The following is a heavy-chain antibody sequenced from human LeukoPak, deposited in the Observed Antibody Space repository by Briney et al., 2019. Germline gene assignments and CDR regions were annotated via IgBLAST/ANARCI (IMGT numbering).Heavy chain of an antibody. D-gene: IGHD2-8*02. Sequence: SETLSLTCTVSGGSVSSGSYYWPWIRQPPGKGLEWIGYISYSGSTNFNPSLKSRVTISVDTSKNQFSLNLSSVTAADTAVYYCARRGTGGRSFDIWGQGTMVTVSS. CDR3: ARRGTGGRSFDI. J-gene: IGHJ3*02. CDR1: GGSVSSGSYY. CDR2: ISYSGST. V-gene: IGHV4-61*01.